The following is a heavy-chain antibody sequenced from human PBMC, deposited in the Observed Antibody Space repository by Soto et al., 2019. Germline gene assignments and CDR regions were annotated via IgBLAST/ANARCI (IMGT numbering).Heavy chain of an antibody. V-gene: IGHV3-33*01. Sequence: QVQLVESGGGVVQPGRSLRLSCAASGNIFSGYGMHWVRQAPGKGPEWVAVIWYDGSNKYYADSVNVRFTIPRDNSKNTLDLQMNRQRADDTAVYYCARDGVGATAFFGFLDHWGQGTLVTVFS. D-gene: IGHD1-26*01. J-gene: IGHJ4*02. CDR2: IWYDGSNK. CDR1: GNIFSGYG. CDR3: ARDGVGATAFFGFLDH.